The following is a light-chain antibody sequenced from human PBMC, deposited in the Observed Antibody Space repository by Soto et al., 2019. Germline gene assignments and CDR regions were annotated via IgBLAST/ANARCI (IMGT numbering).Light chain of an antibody. CDR2: VERSGSY. V-gene: IGLV4-60*02. CDR3: ETWDSYTRV. J-gene: IGLJ3*02. CDR1: SRHSTYI. Sequence: QAVVTQSSSASASLGSSVKLTCTLSSRHSTYIIAWHQQQPGKAPRYLMKVERSGSYNKGSGVPDRFSGSGSGTDRYLTISNLQFEDEADYYCETWDSYTRVFGGGTKVTVL.